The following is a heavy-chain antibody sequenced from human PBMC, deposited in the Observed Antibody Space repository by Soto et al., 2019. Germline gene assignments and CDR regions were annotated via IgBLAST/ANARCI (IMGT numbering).Heavy chain of an antibody. V-gene: IGHV3-74*01. Sequence: EVQLVESGGGLVQPGGSLRLSCAASGFTFSSYWMHWVRQAPGKGLVWVSRINNDGGITRYADSVKGRFTISRDNAKNTLYLQKNSLRAADTAVYYCARDGRIGGVTTHDYWGQGTLVTVSS. CDR3: ARDGRIGGVTTHDY. CDR2: INNDGGIT. CDR1: GFTFSSYW. D-gene: IGHD2-21*02. J-gene: IGHJ4*02.